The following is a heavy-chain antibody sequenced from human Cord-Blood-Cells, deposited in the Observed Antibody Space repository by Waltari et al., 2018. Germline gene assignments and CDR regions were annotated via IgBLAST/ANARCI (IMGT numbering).Heavy chain of an antibody. V-gene: IGHV1-24*01. Sequence: QVQLVQSGAEVKKPGASVKVSCKVSGYTLTELSMHWVRQAPGKGLEWMGGFDPEVGETIYAQKFQGRVTTTEDTSTDRAYMELSSLRTEDTAVYYCATSRYCSSTSCYAFDIWGQGTMVTVSS. CDR3: ATSRYCSSTSCYAFDI. J-gene: IGHJ3*02. CDR1: GYTLTELS. CDR2: FDPEVGET. D-gene: IGHD2-2*01.